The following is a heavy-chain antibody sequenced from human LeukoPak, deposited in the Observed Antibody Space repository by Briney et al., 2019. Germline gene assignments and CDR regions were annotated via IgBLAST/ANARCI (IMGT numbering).Heavy chain of an antibody. CDR1: GYSITSDSY. CDR2: IYHSGIT. D-gene: IGHD3-3*01. V-gene: IGHV4-38-2*02. Sequence: PSETLSLTCAVSGYSITSDSYWGWIRQSPGKGLEWIGSIYHSGITHYNPSLKSRVTISVDTSNNQFSLRLSSVTAADTAVYYCAREVGRRSGYSYWGQGTPVTVSS. J-gene: IGHJ4*02. CDR3: AREVGRRSGYSY.